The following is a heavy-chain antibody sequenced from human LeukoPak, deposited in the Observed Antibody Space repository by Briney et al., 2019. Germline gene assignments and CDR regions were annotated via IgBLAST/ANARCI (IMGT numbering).Heavy chain of an antibody. CDR3: ARDSSGDARYGMDV. D-gene: IGHD6-19*01. J-gene: IGHJ6*02. CDR1: GFTFSSYA. CDR2: ISGSGGST. V-gene: IGHV3-23*01. Sequence: GGSLRLSCAASGFTFSSYAMSWVRQAPGKGLEWVSAISGSGGSTYYADSVKGRFTISRDNSKNTLYLQMNSLRAEDTAVYYCARDSSGDARYGMDVWGQGTTVTVSS.